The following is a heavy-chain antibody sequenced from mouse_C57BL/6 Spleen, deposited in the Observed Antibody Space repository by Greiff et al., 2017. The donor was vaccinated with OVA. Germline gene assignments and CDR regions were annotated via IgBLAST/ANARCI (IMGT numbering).Heavy chain of an antibody. D-gene: IGHD1-1*01. CDR1: GYAFSSSW. CDR3: ARGDYYGSGDVGY. J-gene: IGHJ2*01. V-gene: IGHV1-82*01. CDR2: IYPGDGDT. Sequence: QVQLQQSGPELVKPGASVKISCKASGYAFSSSWMNWVKQRPGKGLEWIGRIYPGDGDTNYNGKFKGKATLNADKSSSTAYMQLSSLTSEDSAVXFCARGDYYGSGDVGYWGQGTTLTVSS.